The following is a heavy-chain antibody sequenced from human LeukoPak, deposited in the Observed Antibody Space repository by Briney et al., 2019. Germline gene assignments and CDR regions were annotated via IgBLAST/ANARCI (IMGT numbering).Heavy chain of an antibody. CDR1: GGSISSGSYY. J-gene: IGHJ4*02. CDR2: IYTSGST. Sequence: SQTLSLTCTVSGGSISSGSYYWSWIRQPAGKGLGWIGRIYTSGSTNCNPSLKSRVTISVDTSKNQFSLKLSSVTAADTAVYYCARGVINRVAGYYFDYWGQGTLVTVSS. V-gene: IGHV4-61*02. D-gene: IGHD6-19*01. CDR3: ARGVINRVAGYYFDY.